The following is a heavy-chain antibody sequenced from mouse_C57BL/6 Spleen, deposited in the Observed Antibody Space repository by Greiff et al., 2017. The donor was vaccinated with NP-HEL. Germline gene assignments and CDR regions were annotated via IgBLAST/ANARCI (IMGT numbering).Heavy chain of an antibody. CDR1: GYTFTSYW. D-gene: IGHD1-1*01. J-gene: IGHJ4*01. V-gene: IGHV1-59*01. CDR2: IDPSDSYT. Sequence: VQLQQPGAELVRPGTSVKLSCKASGYTFTSYWMHWVKQRPGQGLEWIGGIDPSDSYTNYNQKFKGKATLTVDTSSSTAYMQLSSLTSEDSAVYYCARDYGSTVYYAMDYWGQGTSVTVSS. CDR3: ARDYGSTVYYAMDY.